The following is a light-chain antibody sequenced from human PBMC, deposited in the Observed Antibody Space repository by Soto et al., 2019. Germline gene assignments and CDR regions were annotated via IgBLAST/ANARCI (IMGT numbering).Light chain of an antibody. Sequence: IVLPPSPATLSLSPGERATLSCRASQSVSSSYLAWYQQKPGQAPRLLIYGTSSRATGIPDRFSGSGSGTDFTLTISRLEPEDFAVYYCQQYGTSRFSFGPGTKVDIK. CDR2: GTS. V-gene: IGKV3-20*01. J-gene: IGKJ3*01. CDR3: QQYGTSRFS. CDR1: QSVSSSY.